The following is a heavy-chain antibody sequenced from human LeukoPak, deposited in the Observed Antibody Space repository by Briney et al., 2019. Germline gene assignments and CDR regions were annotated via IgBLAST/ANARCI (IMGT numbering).Heavy chain of an antibody. CDR1: GYTFTGYY. J-gene: IGHJ6*02. D-gene: IGHD5-18*01. CDR3: ARDLRDTAMVFYYYYDMDV. CDR2: INPNSGGT. Sequence: ASVKVSCKASGYTFTGYYMHWVRQAPGQGLEWMGWINPNSGGTNYAQKFQGRVTMTRDTSISTAYMELSRLRSDDTAVYYCARDLRDTAMVFYYYYDMDVWGQGTTVTVSS. V-gene: IGHV1-2*02.